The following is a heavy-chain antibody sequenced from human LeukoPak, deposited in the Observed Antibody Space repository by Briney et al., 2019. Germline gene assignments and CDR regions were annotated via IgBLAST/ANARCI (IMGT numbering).Heavy chain of an antibody. D-gene: IGHD2-2*01. J-gene: IGHJ6*03. CDR3: ARDGYCSSTSCYGDFYMDV. CDR2: IKQDGSEK. CDR1: GFTFSSYW. Sequence: PGGSLRLSCAASGFTFSSYWMSWVRQAPGKGLEWVANIKQDGSEKYYVDSVKGRFTISRDNAKNSLYLQMNSLRAEDTAVYYCARDGYCSSTSCYGDFYMDVWGKGTTVTVSS. V-gene: IGHV3-7*01.